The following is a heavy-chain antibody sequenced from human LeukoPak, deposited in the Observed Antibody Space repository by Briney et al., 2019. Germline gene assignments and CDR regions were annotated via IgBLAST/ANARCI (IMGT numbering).Heavy chain of an antibody. J-gene: IGHJ4*02. CDR2: ISAYNGNT. Sequence: ASVKVSCKASGYTFTSYGISWVRQAPGQGLEWMGWISAYNGNTNYAQKLQGRVTMTTDTSTSTAYMELRSLRSDDTAVYYCARVGSLSYDFWTPDYWGQGTLVTVSS. CDR3: ARVGSLSYDFWTPDY. D-gene: IGHD3-3*01. CDR1: GYTFTSYG. V-gene: IGHV1-18*01.